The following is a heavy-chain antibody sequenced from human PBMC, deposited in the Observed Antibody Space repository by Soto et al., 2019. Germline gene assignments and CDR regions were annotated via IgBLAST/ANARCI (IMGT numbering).Heavy chain of an antibody. CDR1: GYTFTSYA. Sequence: QVQLVQSGAEVKKPGASVKVSCKASGYTFTSYAMHWVRQAPGQRLEWMGWINAGNGNTKYSQKFQGRVTITRDTSASTAYMELSSLRSEDTAVYYCARDIKVRFPPFGHGAPTHMDVWGKGTTVTVSS. CDR3: ARDIKVRFPPFGHGAPTHMDV. CDR2: INAGNGNT. J-gene: IGHJ6*03. V-gene: IGHV1-3*01. D-gene: IGHD3-3*01.